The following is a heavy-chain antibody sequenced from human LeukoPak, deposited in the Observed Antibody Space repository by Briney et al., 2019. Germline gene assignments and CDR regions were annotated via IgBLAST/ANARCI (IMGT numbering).Heavy chain of an antibody. J-gene: IGHJ4*02. CDR3: AGGSGWLIEVY. CDR2: IKQDGSEK. CDR1: GFTFSSYW. V-gene: IGHV3-7*01. D-gene: IGHD6-19*01. Sequence: PGGSLRLSCAASGFTFSSYWMNWVRQAPGKGLEWVANIKQDGSEKYYVDPVKGRFTISRDNAKNSLYLQMNSLRAEDTAVYYCAGGSGWLIEVYWGQGTLVTVSS.